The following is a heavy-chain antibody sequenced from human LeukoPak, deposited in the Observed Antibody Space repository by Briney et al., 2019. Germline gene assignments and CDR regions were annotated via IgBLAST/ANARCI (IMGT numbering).Heavy chain of an antibody. D-gene: IGHD3-10*01. J-gene: IGHJ4*02. CDR2: IKQDGGEI. CDR1: GFPLSDYW. Sequence: GGSLRLSCAASGFPLSDYWMSWVRQAPGKGLEWVANIKQDGGEIYYVDSVKGRFTISRDNAKNSLYLQMNSLTAEDTAVYYCARDVANYYGSGSYDYWGQGTLVTVSS. V-gene: IGHV3-7*01. CDR3: ARDVANYYGSGSYDY.